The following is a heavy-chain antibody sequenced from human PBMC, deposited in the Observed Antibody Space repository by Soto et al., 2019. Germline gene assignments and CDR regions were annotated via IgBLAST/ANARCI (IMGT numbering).Heavy chain of an antibody. CDR2: ISGSGGST. D-gene: IGHD3-22*01. CDR3: TKDHYDSGGYYSDDYYYYGMDV. Sequence: EVQLLESGGGLVQPGGSLRLSCAASGFTFSSYAMSWVRQAPGKGLEWVSAISGSGGSTYYADSVKGRFTISRDNSKNTRDLQMFSLRAEDTAVYYCTKDHYDSGGYYSDDYYYYGMDVWGQGTTVTVAS. CDR1: GFTFSSYA. V-gene: IGHV3-23*01. J-gene: IGHJ6*02.